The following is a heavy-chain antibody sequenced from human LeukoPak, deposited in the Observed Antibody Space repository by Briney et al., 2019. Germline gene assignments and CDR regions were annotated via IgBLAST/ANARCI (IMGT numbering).Heavy chain of an antibody. Sequence: SQTLSLTCAISGDIVSSNSAAWNWIRQSPSRGLEWLGRTYYRSKWYNDYAVSVKSRITINPDTSKNQFSLQLNSVTPEDTAVYYCARDLTYYYGSGRPYYGMDVWGQGTTVTVSS. CDR3: ARDLTYYYGSGRPYYGMDV. CDR1: GDIVSSNSAA. V-gene: IGHV6-1*01. CDR2: TYYRSKWYN. J-gene: IGHJ6*02. D-gene: IGHD3-10*01.